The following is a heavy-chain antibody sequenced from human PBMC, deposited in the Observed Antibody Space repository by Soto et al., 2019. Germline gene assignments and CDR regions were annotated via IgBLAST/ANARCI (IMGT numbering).Heavy chain of an antibody. V-gene: IGHV3-74*01. D-gene: IGHD5-12*01. Sequence: PGGSLRLSCEASGLTLSGHWMHWVRQAPGKGLLWVSRINSDGSRTSYADSVKGRFTISRGNAKNTLYLQMNSLRAEDTAVYYCARVALYSGYVDYYMDVWGKGATVTVSS. CDR1: GLTLSGHW. J-gene: IGHJ6*03. CDR3: ARVALYSGYVDYYMDV. CDR2: INSDGSRT.